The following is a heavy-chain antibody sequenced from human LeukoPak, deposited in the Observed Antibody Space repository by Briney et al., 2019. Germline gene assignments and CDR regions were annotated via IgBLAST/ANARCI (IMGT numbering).Heavy chain of an antibody. CDR1: GFTVSSNY. Sequence: GGSLRLSCAASGFTVSSNYMSWVRQAPGKGLEWVSVVYSGGSTYYADSVRGRFTISRDNSKNTLYLQMNSLRAEDTAVYYCARDPSSSGWYDYWGQGTLVTVSS. V-gene: IGHV3-53*01. CDR2: VYSGGST. J-gene: IGHJ4*02. D-gene: IGHD6-19*01. CDR3: ARDPSSSGWYDY.